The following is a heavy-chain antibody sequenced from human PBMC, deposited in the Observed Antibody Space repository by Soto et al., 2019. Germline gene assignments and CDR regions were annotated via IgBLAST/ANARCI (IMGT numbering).Heavy chain of an antibody. J-gene: IGHJ2*01. CDR3: ARGSIAAPDGLDFDL. Sequence: ASVKVSCKASGYTFTSYGISWVRQAPGQGLEWMGWISAYNGNTNYAQKLQGRVTMTTDTSTSTAYMELRSLRSDDTAVYHCARGSIAAPDGLDFDLWGRGTLVTVSS. D-gene: IGHD6-6*01. V-gene: IGHV1-18*01. CDR2: ISAYNGNT. CDR1: GYTFTSYG.